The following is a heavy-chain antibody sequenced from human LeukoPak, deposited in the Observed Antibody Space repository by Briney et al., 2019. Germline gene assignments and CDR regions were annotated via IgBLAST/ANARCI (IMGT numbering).Heavy chain of an antibody. Sequence: GGSLRLSCAASGFTFSSYAMSWVRRAPGKGLEWVSAISGSGGSTYYADSVKGRFTISRDNSKNTLYLQMNSLRAEDTTVYYCAKVAVRGVIIPFDYWGQGTLVTVSS. V-gene: IGHV3-23*01. CDR2: ISGSGGST. J-gene: IGHJ4*02. CDR3: AKVAVRGVIIPFDY. CDR1: GFTFSSYA. D-gene: IGHD3-10*01.